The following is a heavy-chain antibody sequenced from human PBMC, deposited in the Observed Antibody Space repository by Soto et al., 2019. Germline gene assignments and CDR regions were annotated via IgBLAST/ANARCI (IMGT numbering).Heavy chain of an antibody. V-gene: IGHV1-69*01. D-gene: IGHD3-16*01. Sequence: QVQLVQSGAEVKKPGSSVKVSCKASGGTFSSYSINWVRQAPGHGLEWMGEIIPIFGTANYAQQFQGRVTIAAGESTSTADMELSRLRSEGRAGYYCARDCGSHSWGIEYCGQGTLVTVYS. CDR1: GGTFSSYS. CDR2: IIPIFGTA. J-gene: IGHJ4*02. CDR3: ARDCGSHSWGIEY.